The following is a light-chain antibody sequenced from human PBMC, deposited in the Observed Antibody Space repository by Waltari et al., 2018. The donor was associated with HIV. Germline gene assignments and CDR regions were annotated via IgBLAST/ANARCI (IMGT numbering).Light chain of an antibody. V-gene: IGLV2-23*01. CDR1: SSDVGSYNL. CDR2: EGS. Sequence: QSALTQPASVSGSPGQSITISCTGTSSDVGSYNLVSWYQQHPGKAPKLMIYEGSKRPSGVSNLFSCSKCGNTASLTISGLQAEDEADYYCCSYAGSSTSWVFGGGTKLTVL. J-gene: IGLJ3*02. CDR3: CSYAGSSTSWV.